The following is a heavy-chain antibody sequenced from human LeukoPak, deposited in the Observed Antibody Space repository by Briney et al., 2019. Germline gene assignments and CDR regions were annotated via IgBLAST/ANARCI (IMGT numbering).Heavy chain of an antibody. Sequence: ASVKVSCKTSGYNLATYGLCWVRQAPGDGLEWMRWISANTGKTSYAQKFQDRVTMTTDTSTTTAYMELRNLRCDDTPVYFCAKVAGDRMDYWGQGTLVTVSS. CDR2: ISANTGKT. CDR3: AKVAGDRMDY. D-gene: IGHD6-13*01. J-gene: IGHJ4*02. V-gene: IGHV1-18*01. CDR1: GYNLATYG.